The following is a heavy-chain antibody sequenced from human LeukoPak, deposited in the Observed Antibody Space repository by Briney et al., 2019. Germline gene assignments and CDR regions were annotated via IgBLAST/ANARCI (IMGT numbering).Heavy chain of an antibody. D-gene: IGHD3-10*01. Sequence: SVKVSCKAYGDTFSSYTVGWVRQAPGQGLDWMGGVLPLLGTPSYAQKFQGRLTITTDESTSTVYLELSSLRSAGTAVYYCARAQGNDAFDIWGQGTMVTVSS. CDR1: GDTFSSYT. CDR2: VLPLLGTP. CDR3: ARAQGNDAFDI. J-gene: IGHJ3*02. V-gene: IGHV1-69*16.